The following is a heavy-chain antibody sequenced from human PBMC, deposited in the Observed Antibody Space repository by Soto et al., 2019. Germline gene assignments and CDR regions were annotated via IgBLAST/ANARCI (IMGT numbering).Heavy chain of an antibody. Sequence: QVQLQESGPGLVKPSETLSLTCTVSGVSISSYYWSWIRQPPGKGLEWIGYIYYSGSTNYNPSLKSRVTISVDTSKNQFSLKLSSVTAADTAVYYCARQGSDSRRDWGQGTIVTVSS. D-gene: IGHD3-22*01. CDR1: GVSISSYY. V-gene: IGHV4-59*08. CDR3: ARQGSDSRRD. CDR2: IYYSGST. J-gene: IGHJ4*02.